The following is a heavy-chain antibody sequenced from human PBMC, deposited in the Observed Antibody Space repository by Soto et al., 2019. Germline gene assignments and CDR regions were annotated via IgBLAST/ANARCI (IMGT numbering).Heavy chain of an antibody. CDR3: ADLTRGGYYLP. Sequence: EVQLVESGGDLVQPGGSLRLSCVASGFTLSDHYMDWVRQAPGKGLEWVGLIRNKPQSYTTDYAESVKGRFTISRDDSKKSLYLQMNSLTTEDTAIYYCADLTRGGYYLPWGQGTLVTVSS. CDR2: IRNKPQSYTT. J-gene: IGHJ4*02. CDR1: GFTLSDHY. V-gene: IGHV3-72*01. D-gene: IGHD3-22*01.